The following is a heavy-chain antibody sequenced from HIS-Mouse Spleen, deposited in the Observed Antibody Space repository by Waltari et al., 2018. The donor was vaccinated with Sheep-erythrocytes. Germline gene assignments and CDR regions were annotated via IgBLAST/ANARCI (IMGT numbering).Heavy chain of an antibody. CDR1: GCSISSSSYY. Sequence: QLQLQESGPGLVKPSETLSLTCTVSGCSISSSSYYWGGIRQPPGKGLEWIGSIYYSGSTYYNPSLKSRVTISVDTSKNQFSLKLSSVTAADTAVYYCARDTNWGGDAFDIWGQGTMVTVSS. D-gene: IGHD7-27*01. V-gene: IGHV4-39*02. CDR2: IYYSGST. J-gene: IGHJ3*02. CDR3: ARDTNWGGDAFDI.